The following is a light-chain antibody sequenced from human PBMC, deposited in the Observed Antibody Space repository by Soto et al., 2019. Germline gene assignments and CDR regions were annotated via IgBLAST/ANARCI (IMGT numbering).Light chain of an antibody. V-gene: IGKV4-1*01. Sequence: DIVMTQSPDSLAVSLGERATINCKSSQSILYSSNNKNYLGWYQQKAGQPPKLLIYWASTRESGVPDRFSGSGSVTDFTLTISSLQAEDVAVYYCQQYYGTPLTFGGGTKVEIK. CDR1: QSILYSSNNKNY. CDR3: QQYYGTPLT. CDR2: WAS. J-gene: IGKJ4*01.